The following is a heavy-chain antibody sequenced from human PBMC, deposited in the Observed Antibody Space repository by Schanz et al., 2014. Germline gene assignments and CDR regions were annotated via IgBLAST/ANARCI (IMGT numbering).Heavy chain of an antibody. CDR1: GFTFSSYA. CDR3: ARWFLIRGVILDS. Sequence: EVQLLESGGGLVQPGGSLRLSCAASGFTFSSYAMSWVRQAPGKGLEWVSAISGSGGSTYYADSVKGRFTISSDSSKNTLYLQMSSLRADDTAMYYCARWFLIRGVILDSWGQGTLVTVSS. CDR2: ISGSGGST. V-gene: IGHV3-23*01. J-gene: IGHJ4*02. D-gene: IGHD3-10*01.